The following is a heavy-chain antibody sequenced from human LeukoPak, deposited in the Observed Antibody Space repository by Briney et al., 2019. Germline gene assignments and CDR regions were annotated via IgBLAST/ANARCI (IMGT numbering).Heavy chain of an antibody. Sequence: SQTLSLTCDISGDSVSSNSAAWNWIRQSPSRGLEWLGRTYYRSKWYNAYAVSVKSRITITPDTSKNRFSLQLNSVTPEDTAVYYCTRDHQYYYYGMDVWGQGTTVTVSS. D-gene: IGHD2/OR15-2a*01. CDR3: TRDHQYYYYGMDV. J-gene: IGHJ6*02. V-gene: IGHV6-1*01. CDR2: TYYRSKWYN. CDR1: GDSVSSNSAA.